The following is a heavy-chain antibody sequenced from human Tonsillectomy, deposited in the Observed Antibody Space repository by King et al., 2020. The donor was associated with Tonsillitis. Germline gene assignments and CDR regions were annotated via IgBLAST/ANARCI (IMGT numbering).Heavy chain of an antibody. D-gene: IGHD3-22*01. CDR3: ASDSSPYYYESSGYAFDI. J-gene: IGHJ3*02. CDR2: INPNSGGT. CDR1: GYTFTGYY. V-gene: IGHV1-2*04. Sequence: QLVQSGAEVKKPGASVKVSCKASGYTFTGYYMHWVRQAPGQGLEWMGWINPNSGGTNYAQKFQGWVTMTRDTSLSTAYMELSRLRSDDTAVYYCASDSSPYYYESSGYAFDIWGQATMVTVSS.